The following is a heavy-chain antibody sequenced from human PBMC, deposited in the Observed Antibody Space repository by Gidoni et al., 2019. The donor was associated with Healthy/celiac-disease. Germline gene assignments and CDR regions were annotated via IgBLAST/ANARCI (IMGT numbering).Heavy chain of an antibody. D-gene: IGHD6-19*01. CDR3: ARKRTVAGTSLFDY. Sequence: QVTLKESGPVLVKPTETLTLTCTVSGFSLSNARMGVSWIRQPPGKALEWLAHIFSNDEKSYSTSLKSRLTISKDTSKSQVVLTMTNMDPVDTATYYCARKRTVAGTSLFDYWGQGTLVTVSS. CDR2: IFSNDEK. J-gene: IGHJ4*02. CDR1: GFSLSNARMG. V-gene: IGHV2-26*01.